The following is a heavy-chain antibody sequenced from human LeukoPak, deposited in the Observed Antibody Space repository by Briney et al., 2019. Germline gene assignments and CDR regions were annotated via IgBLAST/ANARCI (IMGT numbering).Heavy chain of an antibody. CDR1: GGTFSSYA. D-gene: IGHD6-19*01. CDR2: IIPILGVA. J-gene: IGHJ3*02. CDR3: AGIPSIGVTGYAFDI. Sequence: GASVKVSCKASGGTFSSYAISWVRQAPGQGLEWMGRIIPILGVANYAQNFQGRVTMTRDTSTSTVYMELSSLRSEDTAVYYCAGIPSIGVTGYAFDIWGQGTMVTVSS. V-gene: IGHV1-69*04.